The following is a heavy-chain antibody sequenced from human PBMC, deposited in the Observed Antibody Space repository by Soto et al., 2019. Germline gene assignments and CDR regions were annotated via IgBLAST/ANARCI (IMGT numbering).Heavy chain of an antibody. D-gene: IGHD4-4*01. V-gene: IGHV4-34*01. Sequence: SETLSLTCAVYGGSFSAYYWSWIRQPPGKGLEWLGSIYHSGSTYYNPSLKSRVTISLDAPRNHVSLKVRSVTAADTAVYFCAGSIAVTTTYFDSWGQGTLVTVSS. CDR1: GGSFSAYY. J-gene: IGHJ4*02. CDR3: AGSIAVTTTYFDS. CDR2: IYHSGST.